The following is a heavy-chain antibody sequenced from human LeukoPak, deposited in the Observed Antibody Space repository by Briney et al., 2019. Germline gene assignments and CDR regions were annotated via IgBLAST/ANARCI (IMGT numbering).Heavy chain of an antibody. CDR2: INQDGSGK. V-gene: IGHV3-7*01. Sequence: GGSLRLSCAASGFTFSSYWMNWVRQAPGKGLEWVANINQDGSGKYYLDSVKGRFTISRDNAKNSVYLQMNSLRAEDTAVYYCASLHHYYYMDVWGKGTTVTVSS. CDR3: ASLHHYYYMDV. CDR1: GFTFSSYW. J-gene: IGHJ6*03.